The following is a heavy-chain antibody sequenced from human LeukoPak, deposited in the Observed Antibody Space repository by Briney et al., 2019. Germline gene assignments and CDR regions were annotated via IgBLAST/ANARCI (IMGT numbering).Heavy chain of an antibody. CDR3: GKYIQTAVGANDY. Sequence: GGSVRLSCAASGFTFSSYPMNWVRQAPGKGLEWVSVISGSGGATFYGDSVQGRFTISRDNSRDTLYLQMSSLRAEDTAVYYCGKYIQTAVGANDYWGQGTLVTVSS. CDR2: ISGSGGAT. J-gene: IGHJ4*02. V-gene: IGHV3-23*01. CDR1: GFTFSSYP. D-gene: IGHD1-26*01.